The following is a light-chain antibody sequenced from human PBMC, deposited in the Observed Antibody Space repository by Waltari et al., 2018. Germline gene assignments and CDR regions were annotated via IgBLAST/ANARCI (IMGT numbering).Light chain of an antibody. CDR2: GAS. J-gene: IGKJ1*01. CDR1: QSVSRT. Sequence: EIVLTQSPGTLSLSPGERVTLSCRASQSVSRTLAWYQQKPDQAPRLLIYGASIRATGIPDRFSGSGSGTDFSLTISRLEPEDFAVYYCQHYRSLPVTFGQGTKVEIK. V-gene: IGKV3-20*01. CDR3: QHYRSLPVT.